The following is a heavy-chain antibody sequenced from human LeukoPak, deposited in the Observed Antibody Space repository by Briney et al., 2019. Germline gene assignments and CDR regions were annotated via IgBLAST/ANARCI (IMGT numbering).Heavy chain of an antibody. Sequence: GGSLRLSCAASGFTFSNAWMSWVRQAPGKGVEWFGRIKRKTDGGTTEYAAPVKGRFTISRDDSKNTLYLQMNSLKIEDTGVYYCTTGSTRFDYWGQGTLVTVSS. CDR1: GFTFSNAW. D-gene: IGHD2-2*01. CDR2: IKRKTDGGTT. V-gene: IGHV3-15*01. CDR3: TTGSTRFDY. J-gene: IGHJ4*02.